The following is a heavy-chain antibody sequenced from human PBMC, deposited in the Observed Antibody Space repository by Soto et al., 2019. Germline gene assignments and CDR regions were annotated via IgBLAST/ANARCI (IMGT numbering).Heavy chain of an antibody. CDR2: IIPIFGTA. Sequence: ASVKVSCKASGGTFSSYAISWVRQAPGQGLEWMGGIIPIFGTANYAQKFQGRVTITADESTSTAYMELSSLRSEDTAVYYCARAFYDSSGYYYGNDYWGQGTLVTVSS. J-gene: IGHJ4*02. CDR1: GGTFSSYA. V-gene: IGHV1-69*13. D-gene: IGHD3-22*01. CDR3: ARAFYDSSGYYYGNDY.